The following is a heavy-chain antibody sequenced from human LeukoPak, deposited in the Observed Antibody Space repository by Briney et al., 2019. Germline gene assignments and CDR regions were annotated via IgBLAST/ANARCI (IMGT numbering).Heavy chain of an antibody. CDR2: IKQDGSEK. J-gene: IGHJ5*02. D-gene: IGHD5-12*01. CDR3: ARDKSGYSGYDRKNSNWFDP. V-gene: IGHV3-7*03. CDR1: GFTFSSYW. Sequence: GGSLRLSCAASGFTFSSYWMSWVRQAPGKGLEWVANIKQDGSEKYYVDSVKGRFTISRDNAKNSLYLQMNSLRAEDTALYYCARDKSGYSGYDRKNSNWFDPWGQGTLVTVSS.